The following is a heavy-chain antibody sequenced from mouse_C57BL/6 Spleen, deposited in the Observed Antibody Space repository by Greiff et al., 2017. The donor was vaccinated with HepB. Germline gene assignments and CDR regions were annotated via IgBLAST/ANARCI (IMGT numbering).Heavy chain of an antibody. CDR1: GYTFTSYW. Sequence: VQLQQPGAELVMPGASVKLSCKASGYTFTSYWMHWVKQRPGQGLEWIGEIDPSDSYTNYNQKFKGKSTLTVDKSSSTAYMQLSSLTSEDSAVYYCARGGAAQAPYYAMDYWGQGTSVTVSS. D-gene: IGHD3-2*02. V-gene: IGHV1-69*01. CDR3: ARGGAAQAPYYAMDY. J-gene: IGHJ4*01. CDR2: IDPSDSYT.